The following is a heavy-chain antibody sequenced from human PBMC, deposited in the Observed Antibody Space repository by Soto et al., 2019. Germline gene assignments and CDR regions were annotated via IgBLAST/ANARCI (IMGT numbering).Heavy chain of an antibody. CDR2: INHSGSA. V-gene: IGHV4-34*01. J-gene: IGHJ4*02. CDR1: GGSFSGYY. D-gene: IGHD2-15*01. CDR3: ARVSYCSGGSCYPWYFDY. Sequence: SETLSLTCAVYGGSFSGYYWSWIRQPPGKGLEWIGEINHSGSANYNPSLKSRVTISVDTSKNQSSLKLSSVTAADTAVYYCARVSYCSGGSCYPWYFDYWGQGTLVTVSS.